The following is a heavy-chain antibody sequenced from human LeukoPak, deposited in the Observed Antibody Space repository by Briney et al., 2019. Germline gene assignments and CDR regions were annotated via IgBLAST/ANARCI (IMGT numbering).Heavy chain of an antibody. CDR3: ARGKTAILDY. V-gene: IGHV4-59*01. Sequence: SETLSLTCTVSGGSISSYYWSWIRQPPGKGLGWIGYIYYSGSTNYNPSLKSRVTISVDTSKNQFSLKLSSVTAADTAVYYCARGKTAILDYWGQGTLVTVSS. CDR2: IYYSGST. CDR1: GGSISSYY. D-gene: IGHD5-18*01. J-gene: IGHJ4*02.